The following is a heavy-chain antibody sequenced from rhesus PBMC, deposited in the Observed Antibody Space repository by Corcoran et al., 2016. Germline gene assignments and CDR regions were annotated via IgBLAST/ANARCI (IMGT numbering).Heavy chain of an antibody. Sequence: QVQLQESGPGVVKPSETLSLTCAVSGGSISDSYRWSWIRQPPGKGLEWIGYNYGSSTSTNYNPSLKSRVTISKDTSKNQFSLKLSSVTAADTAVYYCARESGGGLGYWGQGVLVTVSS. CDR2: NYGSSTST. V-gene: IGHV4S10*01. J-gene: IGHJ4*01. CDR1: GGSISDSYR. CDR3: ARESGGGLGY. D-gene: IGHD1-44*01.